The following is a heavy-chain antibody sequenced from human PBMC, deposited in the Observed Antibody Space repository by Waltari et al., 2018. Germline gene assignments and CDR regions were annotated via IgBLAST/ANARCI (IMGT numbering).Heavy chain of an antibody. CDR1: EFIFSTYE. V-gene: IGHV3-48*03. J-gene: IGHJ4*02. Sequence: EVQLVESGGGSVPPGGSLRLSCAASEFIFSTYEMNWVRQAPGKGLEWISYIRSSGMTTYYADSVKGRFTISRDNAKNSLYLQMDSLTAEDTAVYYCARVFKQKLYFDYWGQGTLVTVSS. CDR2: IRSSGMTT. CDR3: ARVFKQKLYFDY.